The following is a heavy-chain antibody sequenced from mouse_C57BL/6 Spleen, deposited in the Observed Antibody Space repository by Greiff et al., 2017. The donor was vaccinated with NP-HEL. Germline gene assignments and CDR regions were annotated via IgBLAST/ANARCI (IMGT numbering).Heavy chain of an antibody. Sequence: QVTLKVSGPGILQPSQTLRLSCSFSGFSLSTFGMGVGRLRPPTGLGLEWLVSIWWDDDKYYNPALKSRLTTSKDTSKNQVFLKIANVDTTDTATYYCARTGTWWYFDVWGTGTTVTVSS. CDR2: IWWDDDK. D-gene: IGHD4-1*01. J-gene: IGHJ1*03. CDR1: GFSLSTFGMG. V-gene: IGHV8-8*01. CDR3: ARTGTWWYFDV.